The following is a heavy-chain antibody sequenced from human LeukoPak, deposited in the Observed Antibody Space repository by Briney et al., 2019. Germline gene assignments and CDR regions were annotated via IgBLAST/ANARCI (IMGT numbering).Heavy chain of an antibody. D-gene: IGHD3-9*01. V-gene: IGHV3-13*01. J-gene: IGHJ3*02. CDR1: GFTFCSYD. Sequence: RGSLRLSCAASGFTFCSYDMHWVRQATGKGLEWVSAIGTAVDTYSPGSLKGRFTISREDARNPLYLQMNSLRDGDTAVYECARVDWLHAFDIWGQETMVTVSS. CDR2: IGTAVDT. CDR3: ARVDWLHAFDI.